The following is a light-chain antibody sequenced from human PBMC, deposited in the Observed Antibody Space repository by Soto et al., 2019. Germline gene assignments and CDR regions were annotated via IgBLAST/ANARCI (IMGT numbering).Light chain of an antibody. V-gene: IGLV2-14*01. CDR3: SSYTISSTRV. CDR1: SSDVGNYNF. Sequence: QSALTQPASVSGSPGQSITISCTGTSSDVGNYNFVSWYQQHPGKAPKLMIYDVSNRPSGVSNRFSGSKSGNTASLTISGLQAEDEADYYCSSYTISSTRVFGTGTKLTVL. J-gene: IGLJ1*01. CDR2: DVS.